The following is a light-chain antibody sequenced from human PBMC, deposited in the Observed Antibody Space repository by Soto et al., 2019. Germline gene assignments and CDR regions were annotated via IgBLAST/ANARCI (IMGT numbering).Light chain of an antibody. V-gene: IGKV3-20*01. CDR3: QQYESSPPT. J-gene: IGKJ1*01. Sequence: EVVLTQSPGTLSLSPGERATLSCRASQSLNRNYLAWYQRKPGQPPRLLMYGAFNRATDIPARFSGSVSGKDFTLTITRLEPEDFAVYYCQQYESSPPTFGQGTKVE. CDR1: QSLNRNY. CDR2: GAF.